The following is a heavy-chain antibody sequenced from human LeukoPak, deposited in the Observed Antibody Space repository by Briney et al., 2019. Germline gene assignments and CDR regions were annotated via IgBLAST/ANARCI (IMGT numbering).Heavy chain of an antibody. CDR1: GGSFSGYY. J-gene: IGHJ4*02. CDR3: ARESPHYDYVWGSYRPTLDY. CDR2: INHSGST. V-gene: IGHV4-34*01. Sequence: TLSLTCXVYGGSFSGYYWSWIRQPPGKGLEWIGEINHSGSTNYNPSLKSRVTISVDTSKNQFSLKLSSVTAADTAVYYCARESPHYDYVWGSYRPTLDYWGQGTLVTVSS. D-gene: IGHD3-16*02.